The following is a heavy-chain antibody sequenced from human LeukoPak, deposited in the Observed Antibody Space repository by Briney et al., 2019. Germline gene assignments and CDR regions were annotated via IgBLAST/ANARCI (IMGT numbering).Heavy chain of an antibody. CDR2: ISGSGGST. Sequence: GGSLRLSCAASGLTFSSYAISWVRQAPGKGLEWVSAISGSGGSTYYADSVKGRFTISRDNSKNTLYLQMNSLRAEDTAVYYCAKDPYTAGQTGFFDYWGQGTLVTVSS. CDR3: AKDPYTAGQTGFFDY. J-gene: IGHJ4*02. D-gene: IGHD6-13*01. V-gene: IGHV3-23*01. CDR1: GLTFSSYA.